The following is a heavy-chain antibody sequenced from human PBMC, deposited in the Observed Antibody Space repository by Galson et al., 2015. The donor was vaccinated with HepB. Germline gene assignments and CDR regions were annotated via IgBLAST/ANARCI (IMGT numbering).Heavy chain of an antibody. J-gene: IGHJ4*02. V-gene: IGHV3-74*01. CDR3: AREGYYYDSSGYYQSKEYYFDY. CDR1: GFTFSSYW. Sequence: SLRLSCAASGFTFSSYWMHWVRQAPGKGLVWVSRINSDGSSTSYADSVKGRFTISRDNAKNTLYLQMNSLRAEDTAVYYCAREGYYYDSSGYYQSKEYYFDYWGQGTLVTVSS. D-gene: IGHD3-22*01. CDR2: INSDGSST.